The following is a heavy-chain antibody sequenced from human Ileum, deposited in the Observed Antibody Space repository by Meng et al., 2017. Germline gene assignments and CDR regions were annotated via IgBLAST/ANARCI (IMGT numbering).Heavy chain of an antibody. V-gene: IGHV4-4*02. Sequence: QVQLQEPGPGLVEPSGPLPLTCTVSGGSISSSFYWSWVRQSPGKGLEWIGQIYLAGSPNYNPSLESRVTISVDKSKNQFSLRLTSVTAADTAIFYCVRHGGKYFDSWGQGTLVTVSS. J-gene: IGHJ4*02. CDR3: VRHGGKYFDS. CDR2: IYLAGSP. D-gene: IGHD2-15*01. CDR1: GGSISSSFY.